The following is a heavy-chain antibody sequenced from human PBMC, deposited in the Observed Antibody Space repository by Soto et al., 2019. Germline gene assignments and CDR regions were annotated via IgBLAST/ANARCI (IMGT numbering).Heavy chain of an antibody. V-gene: IGHV4-31*03. J-gene: IGHJ4*02. CDR1: GGSISSGGYY. Sequence: SETLSLTCTVSGGSISSGGYYWSWIRQHPGKGLEWIGYIYYSGSTYYNPSLKSRVTISVDTSKNQFSLKLSSVTAADTAVYYCARDIMATTPYFDYWGQGILVTVSS. CDR3: ARDIMATTPYFDY. CDR2: IYYSGST. D-gene: IGHD5-12*01.